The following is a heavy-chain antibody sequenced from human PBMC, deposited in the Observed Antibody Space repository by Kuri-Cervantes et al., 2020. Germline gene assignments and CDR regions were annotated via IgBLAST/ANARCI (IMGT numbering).Heavy chain of an antibody. CDR2: IYYSGST. D-gene: IGHD4-17*01. CDR3: ARGGRGDYFI. V-gene: IGHV4-31*02. J-gene: IGHJ4*02. Sequence: SCTVSGGSISSGGYYWSWIRQHPGKGLEWIGYIYYSGSTYYNPSLKSRVTISVDTSKNQFSLKLSSVTAADTAVYYCARGGRGDYFIWGQGTLVTVSS. CDR1: GGSISSGGYY.